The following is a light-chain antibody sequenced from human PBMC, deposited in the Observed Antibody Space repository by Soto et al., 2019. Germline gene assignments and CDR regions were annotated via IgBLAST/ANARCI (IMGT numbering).Light chain of an antibody. J-gene: IGLJ3*02. CDR2: ENN. CDR1: SSNIGNNY. CDR3: GTWDSSLSAWV. V-gene: IGLV1-51*02. Sequence: QSVLTQPPSVSAAPGQKVTISYSGSSSNIGNNYVSWYQQLPGTAPKLLIYENNKRPSGILDRFSGSKSGTSATLGITALLTGDEADYYCGTWDSSLSAWVFGGGTKVTVL.